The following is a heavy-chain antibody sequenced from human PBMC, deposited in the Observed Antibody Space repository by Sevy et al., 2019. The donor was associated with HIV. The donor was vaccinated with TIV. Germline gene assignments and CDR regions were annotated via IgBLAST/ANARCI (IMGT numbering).Heavy chain of an antibody. V-gene: IGHV3-15*01. CDR1: GFTFSNAW. D-gene: IGHD2-15*01. Sequence: GGSLRLSCEASGFTFSNAWMSWVRQAPGKGLEWVGRIKSKTDGGTTDYAAPVKGRFTILGDDSKNTLYLEMNSLKTEDTALYYCTRGYCSGGSCYVLGYWGQGTLVTVSS. CDR2: IKSKTDGGTT. CDR3: TRGYCSGGSCYVLGY. J-gene: IGHJ4*02.